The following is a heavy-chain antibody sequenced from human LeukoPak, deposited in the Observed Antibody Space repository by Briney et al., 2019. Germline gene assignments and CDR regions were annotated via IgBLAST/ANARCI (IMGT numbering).Heavy chain of an antibody. CDR1: GFTFSSYS. D-gene: IGHD6-13*01. CDR2: ISSSSAYI. CDR3: ARVEEAAAFNP. V-gene: IGHV3-21*01. Sequence: GGSLRLSCAASGFTFSSYSMNWVRQAPGKGLEWVSSISSSSAYIYYADSVKGRFTISRDNAKNSLYLQMNSLRAEDTAVYYCARVEEAAAFNPWGQGTLVAVSS. J-gene: IGHJ5*02.